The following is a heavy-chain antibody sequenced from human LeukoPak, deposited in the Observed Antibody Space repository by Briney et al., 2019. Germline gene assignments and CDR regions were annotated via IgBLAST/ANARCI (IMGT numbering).Heavy chain of an antibody. V-gene: IGHV3-23*01. Sequence: GGSLRLSCAASGFTFSSYEMNWVRQAPGKGLEWVSAISGSGGSTYYADSVKGRFTISRDNSKNTLYLQMNSLRAEDTAVYYCARATYYYDSSGYPPDAFDIWGQGTMVTVSS. CDR3: ARATYYYDSSGYPPDAFDI. J-gene: IGHJ3*02. CDR2: ISGSGGST. CDR1: GFTFSSYE. D-gene: IGHD3-22*01.